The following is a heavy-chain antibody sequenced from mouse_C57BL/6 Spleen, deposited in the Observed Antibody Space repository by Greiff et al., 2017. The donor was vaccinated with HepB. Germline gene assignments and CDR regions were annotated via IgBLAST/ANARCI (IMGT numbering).Heavy chain of an antibody. CDR2: IRLKSDNYAT. CDR1: GFTFSNYW. Sequence: EVQLQESGGGLVQPGGSMKLSCVASGFTFSNYWMNWVRQSPEKGLEWVAQIRLKSDNYATHYAESVKGRFTISRDDSKSSVYLQMNNLRAEDTGIYYCTIYDYSFAYWGQGTLVTVSA. V-gene: IGHV6-3*01. CDR3: TIYDYSFAY. D-gene: IGHD2-4*01. J-gene: IGHJ3*01.